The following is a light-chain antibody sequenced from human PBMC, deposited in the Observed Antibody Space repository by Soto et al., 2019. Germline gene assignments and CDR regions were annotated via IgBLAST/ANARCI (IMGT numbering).Light chain of an antibody. Sequence: EIVYTHSPVTLSLSTGQRATLSCTARESVSNQVAWYQQKPGQAKRLLISDASRRVTGIPPRFGGSGSGTDFTLTLSSLETEDFAVYYCQQSGGSSTFGQGTRLEIK. CDR3: QQSGGSST. CDR2: DAS. CDR1: ESVSNQ. J-gene: IGKJ5*01. V-gene: IGKV3-11*01.